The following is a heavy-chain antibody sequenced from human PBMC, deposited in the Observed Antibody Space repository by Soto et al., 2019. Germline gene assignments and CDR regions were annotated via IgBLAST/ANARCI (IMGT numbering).Heavy chain of an antibody. Sequence: QVQLQESGPGLVKPSETLSLTCTVSGGSISSYYWSWIRQPPEKGLERIGHIYYSGSTNYNPSLKSRVTMSVDTSKTQFSLMLSSVTAADTAVYYCARNYGSGALFHYYWGKGTLVTVSS. J-gene: IGHJ4*02. CDR1: GGSISSYY. D-gene: IGHD3-10*01. CDR2: IYYSGST. CDR3: ARNYGSGALFHYY. V-gene: IGHV4-59*01.